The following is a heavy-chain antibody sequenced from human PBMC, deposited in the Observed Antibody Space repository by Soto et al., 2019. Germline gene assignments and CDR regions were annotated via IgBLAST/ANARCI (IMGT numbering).Heavy chain of an antibody. Sequence: EVQLVESEGGLVQPGGSLRLSCAASGFTFSYYWMHWVRQAPGQGLVWVSRIHSDGSSTTYADSVKGRFTISRDNAKNTLYLQMNSLRAEDTAVYNCARGDRGAFDLWAQGTMVTVSS. CDR2: IHSDGSST. V-gene: IGHV3-74*01. D-gene: IGHD2-21*02. CDR3: ARGDRGAFDL. CDR1: GFTFSYYW. J-gene: IGHJ3*01.